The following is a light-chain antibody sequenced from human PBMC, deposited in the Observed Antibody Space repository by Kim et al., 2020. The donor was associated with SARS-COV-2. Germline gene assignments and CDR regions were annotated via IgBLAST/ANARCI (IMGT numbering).Light chain of an antibody. CDR1: QGISSY. CDR3: QQLNSFPLT. V-gene: IGKV1-9*01. CDR2: AAS. Sequence: ASVGDRVTITCRASQGISSYLAWYQQKPGKAPELLIFAASTLQSGVPSRFSGSGSGAEFTLTISSLQPEDFATYYCQQLNSFPLTFGQGTKVDIK. J-gene: IGKJ1*01.